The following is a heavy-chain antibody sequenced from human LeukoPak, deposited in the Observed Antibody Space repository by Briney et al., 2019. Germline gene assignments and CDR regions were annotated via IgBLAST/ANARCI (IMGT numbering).Heavy chain of an antibody. Sequence: PSETLSLTCTVSGGSISSYYWSWIRQPPGKGLEWIGYINYSGSTNYNPSLKSRVTMSVDTSKNQFSLKLSSVTAADTAMYYCAREGRKDYVYFDHWGQGSLVTVS. CDR3: AREGRKDYVYFDH. V-gene: IGHV4-59*01. CDR2: INYSGST. CDR1: GGSISSYY. D-gene: IGHD4-17*01. J-gene: IGHJ4*02.